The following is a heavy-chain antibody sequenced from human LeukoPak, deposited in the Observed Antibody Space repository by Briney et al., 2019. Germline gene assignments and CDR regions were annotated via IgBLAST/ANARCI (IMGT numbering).Heavy chain of an antibody. V-gene: IGHV3-7*01. CDR3: ARDEFI. J-gene: IGHJ3*02. Sequence: GGSLRLSCAVSGFTFSTYWMSWVRQAPGKGLEWVANIKPDGSEKYYVDSVKGRFTISRDNAKNSLYLQMNSLRDEDTAVYYCARDEFIWGRGTMVTVSS. CDR2: IKPDGSEK. CDR1: GFTFSTYW.